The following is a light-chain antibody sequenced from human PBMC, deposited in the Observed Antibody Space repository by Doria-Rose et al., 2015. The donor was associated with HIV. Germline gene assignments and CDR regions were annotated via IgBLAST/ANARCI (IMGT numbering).Light chain of an antibody. CDR2: DGS. Sequence: TQSPGTLSLSPGERATLSCRASQSFSSTYLAWYQQKPGQAPSLLIYDGSTRATGIPDRFSACGSGADFTLTINRLEPEDSAPYYGHQYGTSWTFGQGTKVEI. CDR1: QSFSSTY. V-gene: IGKV3-20*01. J-gene: IGKJ1*01. CDR3: HQYGTSWT.